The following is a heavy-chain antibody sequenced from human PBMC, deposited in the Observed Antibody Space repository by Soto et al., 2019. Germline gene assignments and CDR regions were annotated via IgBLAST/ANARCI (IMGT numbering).Heavy chain of an antibody. CDR1: GFTFRTYA. V-gene: IGHV3-23*01. CDR3: AREEGTNRRPYLYYGMDV. Sequence: GGSLRLSCAVSGFTFRTYAMCWVRQAPGKGLEWVSGINDDGDRTYYPDSVKGRFTISRDNSKSTLYLQMNSLRAEDKAVYYCAREEGTNRRPYLYYGMDVWGQGTTVTVSS. J-gene: IGHJ6*02. D-gene: IGHD3-10*01. CDR2: INDDGDRT.